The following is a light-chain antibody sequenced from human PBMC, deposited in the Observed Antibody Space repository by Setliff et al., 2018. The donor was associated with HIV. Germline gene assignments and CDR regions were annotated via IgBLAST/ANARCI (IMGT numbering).Light chain of an antibody. CDR3: SSYAGSNKSV. Sequence: QSALAQPPSASGSPGQSVTISCTGTSSDVGNFNYVSWYQQHPGKAPKLMIYEVSKRPSGVPDRFSGSKYGNTASLTVSGLQPEDDADYYCSSYAGSNKSVFGTGTKVTV. V-gene: IGLV2-8*01. CDR1: SSDVGNFNY. J-gene: IGLJ1*01. CDR2: EVS.